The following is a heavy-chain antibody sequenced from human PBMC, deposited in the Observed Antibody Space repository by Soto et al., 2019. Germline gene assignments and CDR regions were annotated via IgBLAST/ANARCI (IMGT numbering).Heavy chain of an antibody. CDR2: ISWNSGSI. V-gene: IGHV3-9*01. J-gene: IGHJ6*02. CDR1: GFTFDDYA. Sequence: EVQLVESGGGLVQPGRSLRLSCAASGFTFDDYAMHWVRQAPGKGLEWVSGISWNSGSIGYADSVKGRFTISRDNAKNSLYLQINSLRAEDTALYYCAKDIRRKWGSWYYYGMDVWGQGTTVTVSS. D-gene: IGHD7-27*01. CDR3: AKDIRRKWGSWYYYGMDV.